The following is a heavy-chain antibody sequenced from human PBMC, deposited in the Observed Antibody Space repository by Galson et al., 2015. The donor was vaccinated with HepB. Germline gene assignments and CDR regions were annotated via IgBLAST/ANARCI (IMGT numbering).Heavy chain of an antibody. Sequence: SLRLSCAASGFTFSSYWMHWVRQAPGKGLEWVSAISGSGGSTYYADSVKGRFTISRDNSKNTLYLQMNSLRAEDTVVYYCAKDFEIVGAPGDFDYWGQGTLVTVSS. J-gene: IGHJ4*02. V-gene: IGHV3-23*01. D-gene: IGHD1-26*01. CDR1: GFTFSSYW. CDR3: AKDFEIVGAPGDFDY. CDR2: ISGSGGST.